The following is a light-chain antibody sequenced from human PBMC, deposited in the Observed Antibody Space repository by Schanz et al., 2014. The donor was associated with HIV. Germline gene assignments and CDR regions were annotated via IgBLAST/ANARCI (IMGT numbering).Light chain of an antibody. J-gene: IGKJ1*01. CDR1: QTVSSNS. Sequence: EIVLTQSPGTLSLSPGERATLSCRASQTVSSNSLGWYQQKRGQVPRLLIYSASRRANGIPDRFSGSGSGTDFTLTISRLEPEDYAVYYCQYYGSPPWTFGQGTKVEVK. V-gene: IGKV3-20*01. CDR3: QYYGSPPWT. CDR2: SAS.